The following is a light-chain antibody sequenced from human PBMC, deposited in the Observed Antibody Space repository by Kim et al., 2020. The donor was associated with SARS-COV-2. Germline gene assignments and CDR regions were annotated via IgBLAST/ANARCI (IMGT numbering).Light chain of an antibody. V-gene: IGLV3-1*01. CDR3: QAWDSSTATWV. J-gene: IGLJ3*02. Sequence: PGQTASITCSGHKLGDKYAYWYQQKPGQSPVLVIYQDVKRPSGIPERFSGSNSGNTATLTISGTQAMDEADYYCQAWDSSTATWVFGGGTQLTVL. CDR2: QDV. CDR1: KLGDKY.